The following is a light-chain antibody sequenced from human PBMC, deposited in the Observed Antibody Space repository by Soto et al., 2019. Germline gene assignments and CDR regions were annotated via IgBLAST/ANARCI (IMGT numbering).Light chain of an antibody. CDR3: QQYYSFPRT. Sequence: VIWMTQSPSLLSASTGDRVTISCRMSQGIRSYLAWYQQKPGKAPELLIYAASTLQSGVPSRFSGSGSGTDLTLTISCLQSEDFATYYCQQYYSFPRTFGQGTKVDI. CDR1: QGIRSY. J-gene: IGKJ2*01. V-gene: IGKV1D-8*01. CDR2: AAS.